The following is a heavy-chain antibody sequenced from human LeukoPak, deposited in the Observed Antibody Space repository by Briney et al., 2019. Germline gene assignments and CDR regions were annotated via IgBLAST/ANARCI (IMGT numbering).Heavy chain of an antibody. J-gene: IGHJ4*02. CDR2: IYYSGIT. V-gene: IGHV4-39*07. CDR1: GDSISSSTYY. CDR3: ARDQEGLDY. Sequence: SETLSLTCTVSGDSISSSTYYWGWIRQPPGKGLEWIGSIYYSGITYYNPSLKSRVTISVDTSKNQFSLKLRSVTAADTAVYYCARDQEGLDYWGQGTLVTVSS.